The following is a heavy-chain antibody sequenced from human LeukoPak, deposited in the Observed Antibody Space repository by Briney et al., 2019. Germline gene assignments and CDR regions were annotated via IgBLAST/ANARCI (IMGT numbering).Heavy chain of an antibody. CDR2: IYYSGST. V-gene: IGHV4-59*01. Sequence: PSETLSLTCTVSGGSISSYYWSWIRQPPGKGLEWIGYIYYSGSTNYNPSLKSRVTISVDTSKNQFSLELSSVTAADTAVYYCARGRVVVTPTGAFDIWGQGTMVTVSS. J-gene: IGHJ3*02. CDR3: ARGRVVVTPTGAFDI. CDR1: GGSISSYY. D-gene: IGHD2-21*02.